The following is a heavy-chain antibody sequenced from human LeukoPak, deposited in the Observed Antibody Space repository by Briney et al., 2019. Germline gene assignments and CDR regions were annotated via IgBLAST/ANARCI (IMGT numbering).Heavy chain of an antibody. CDR3: ARAGERYSISWYATTLWYYYGMDV. Sequence: GASVKVSCKASGYTFTVYYMHWVRQAPGQGLEWMGWINPNSDGTNYAQKFQGRVTMTRHTSISTAYMELSRLRSDDTAVYYCARAGERYSISWYATTLWYYYGMDVWGQGTTVTVSS. CDR1: GYTFTVYY. J-gene: IGHJ6*02. CDR2: INPNSDGT. D-gene: IGHD6-13*01. V-gene: IGHV1-2*02.